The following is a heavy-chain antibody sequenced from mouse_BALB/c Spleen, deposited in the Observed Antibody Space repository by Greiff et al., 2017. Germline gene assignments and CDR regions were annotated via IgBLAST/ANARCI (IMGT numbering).Heavy chain of an antibody. CDR2: ILPGSGST. V-gene: IGHV1-9*01. D-gene: IGHD2-4*01. CDR3: ARGGLRPWFAY. CDR1: GYTFSSYW. Sequence: VKLMESGAELMKPGASVKISCKATGYTFSSYWIEWVKQRPGHGLEWIGEILPGSGSTNYNEKFKGKATFTADTSSNTAYMQLSSLTSEDSAVYYCARGGLRPWFAYWGQGTLVTVSA. J-gene: IGHJ3*01.